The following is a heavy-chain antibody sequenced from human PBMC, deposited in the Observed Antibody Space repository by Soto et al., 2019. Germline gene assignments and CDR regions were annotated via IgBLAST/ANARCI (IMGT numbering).Heavy chain of an antibody. J-gene: IGHJ6*02. CDR1: GFTFSSYG. CDR3: AKNKFCSSTSYHYYGMDV. V-gene: IGHV3-30*18. Sequence: QVQLVESGGGVVQPGRSLRLSCAASGFTFSSYGMHWVRQAPGKALEWVAVIPHDGTNKYYGDSVKGRFTISRDDSKNTRYLEMNSRIAEDTAVYYCAKNKFCSSTSYHYYGMDVWDQGTTNTVSS. D-gene: IGHD2-2*01. CDR2: IPHDGTNK.